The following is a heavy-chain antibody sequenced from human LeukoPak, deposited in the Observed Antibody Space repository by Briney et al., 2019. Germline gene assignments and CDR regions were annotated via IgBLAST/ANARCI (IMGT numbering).Heavy chain of an antibody. D-gene: IGHD3-10*01. V-gene: IGHV4-39*01. J-gene: IGHJ5*02. CDR3: ARQPHAFDNWFDP. Sequence: SETLSLTCTVSGGSISSSSYYWGWIRQPPGKGLEWIGSIYYSGSTYYNPSLKSRVTISVDTSKNQFSLKLSSVTAADTAVYYCARQPHAFDNWFDPWGQGTLVTVSS. CDR2: IYYSGST. CDR1: GGSISSSSYY.